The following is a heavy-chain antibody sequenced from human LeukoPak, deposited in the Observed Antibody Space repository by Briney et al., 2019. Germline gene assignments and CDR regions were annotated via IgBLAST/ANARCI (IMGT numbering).Heavy chain of an antibody. Sequence: ASVKVSCKASGYTFTSYGITWVRQAPGQGLEWMGWISTYNGNTDYAQKVQGRVTMTTDTSTSTAYMELRSLRSDDTAVYYCARELRPRVGAIMPFDYWGRGTLVTVSS. V-gene: IGHV1-18*01. D-gene: IGHD1-26*01. CDR1: GYTFTSYG. J-gene: IGHJ4*02. CDR2: ISTYNGNT. CDR3: ARELRPRVGAIMPFDY.